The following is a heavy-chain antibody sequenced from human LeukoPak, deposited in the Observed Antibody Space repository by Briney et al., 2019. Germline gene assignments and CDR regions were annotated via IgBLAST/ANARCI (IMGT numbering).Heavy chain of an antibody. CDR1: GYSISSGYY. Sequence: PSETLSLTCTVSGYSISSGYYWGWIRQPPGKGLEWIGSIYESGSTYYNPSLESRVTISVDTSKNQFSLKLSSVTAADTAVYYCARAYSSSWYFNWFDPWGQGTLVTVSS. D-gene: IGHD6-13*01. J-gene: IGHJ5*02. CDR3: ARAYSSSWYFNWFDP. V-gene: IGHV4-38-2*02. CDR2: IYESGST.